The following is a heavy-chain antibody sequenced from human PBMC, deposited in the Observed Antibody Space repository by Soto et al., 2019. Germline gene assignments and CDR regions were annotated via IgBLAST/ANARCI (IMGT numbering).Heavy chain of an antibody. J-gene: IGHJ3*02. CDR1: GYTFTSYG. Sequence: ASVKVSCKASGYTFTSYGISWVRQAPGQGLEWMGIINPSSGSTSYAQKFQGRVTMTRDTSTSTVYMELSSLRSEDTAVYYCARDQEWLGAFDTWGQGTMVTVSS. D-gene: IGHD6-19*01. CDR2: INPSSGST. V-gene: IGHV1-46*03. CDR3: ARDQEWLGAFDT.